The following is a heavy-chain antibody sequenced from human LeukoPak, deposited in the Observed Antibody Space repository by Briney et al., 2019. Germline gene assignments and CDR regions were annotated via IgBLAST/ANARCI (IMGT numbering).Heavy chain of an antibody. V-gene: IGHV3-30*03. CDR3: ARAYFDY. Sequence: GGSLRLSCAASGFTFSSYGMHWVRQTPGKGLEWVALISSDGSKNIYADPVKGRFTVSRDNSKNTLYLQMNSLRAEDTAVYYCARAYFDYWGQGTLVTVSS. CDR2: ISSDGSKN. CDR1: GFTFSSYG. J-gene: IGHJ4*02.